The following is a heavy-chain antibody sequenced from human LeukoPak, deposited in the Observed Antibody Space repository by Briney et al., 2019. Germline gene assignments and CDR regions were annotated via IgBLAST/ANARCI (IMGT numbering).Heavy chain of an antibody. D-gene: IGHD3-10*02. CDR3: ARGSYGRGAFDI. CDR2: INHSGST. V-gene: IGHV4-34*01. Sequence: SETLSLTCAVYGVSFSGYYWSWIRQPPGKGLEWIGEINHSGSTNYNPSRKSRVTISVDTSKNQFSLKLSSVTAADTALYYCARGSYGRGAFDIWGQGPMVTVSS. CDR1: GVSFSGYY. J-gene: IGHJ3*02.